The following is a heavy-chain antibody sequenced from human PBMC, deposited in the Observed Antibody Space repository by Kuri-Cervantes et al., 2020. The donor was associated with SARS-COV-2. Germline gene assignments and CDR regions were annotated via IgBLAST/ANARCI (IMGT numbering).Heavy chain of an antibody. D-gene: IGHD3-3*01. J-gene: IGHJ4*02. CDR1: GYSISSGYY. CDR3: ARGPAHDFWSGYRFDY. CDR2: IYYSGST. V-gene: IGHV4-61*01. Sequence: SETLSLTRTVSGYSISSGYYCSWIRQPPGKGLEWIGYIYYSGSTNYNPSLKSRVTISVDTSKNQFSLKLSSVTAADTAVYYCARGPAHDFWSGYRFDYWGQGTLVTVSS.